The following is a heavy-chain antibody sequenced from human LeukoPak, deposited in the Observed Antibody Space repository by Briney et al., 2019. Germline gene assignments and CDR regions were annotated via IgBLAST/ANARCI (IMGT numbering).Heavy chain of an antibody. J-gene: IGHJ4*02. CDR2: INPNSGGT. V-gene: IGHV1-2*02. D-gene: IGHD3-3*01. CDR1: GYTFTGYY. CDR3: ARDNVLRFLEWLPYKEFDY. Sequence: ASVKVSCKSSGYTFTGYYMHWVRQAPGQGLEWMGWINPNSGGTNYSQKFQGRGTMTRDTSISTAYMELSRLRSDDTAVYYCARDNVLRFLEWLPYKEFDYWGPGTLVTVSS.